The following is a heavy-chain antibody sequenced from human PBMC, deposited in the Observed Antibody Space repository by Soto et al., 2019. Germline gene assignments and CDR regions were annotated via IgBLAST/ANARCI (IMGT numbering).Heavy chain of an antibody. CDR3: STTNWAESYTALDY. D-gene: IGHD3-16*01. Sequence: GGSLRIACTASEYTISRYAMPWGRQAPGKVLECDSFSRGSRRGTNYTDSVRGRLTNTRDNATNNLGLRLNSLSAEETALYYCSTTNWAESYTALDYWGQGTLVTVSS. J-gene: IGHJ4*02. CDR1: EYTISRYA. V-gene: IGHV3-23*01. CDR2: SRGSRRGT.